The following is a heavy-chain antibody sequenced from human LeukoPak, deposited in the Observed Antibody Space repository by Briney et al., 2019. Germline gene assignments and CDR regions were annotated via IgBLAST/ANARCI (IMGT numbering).Heavy chain of an antibody. V-gene: IGHV4-34*01. J-gene: IGHJ4*02. D-gene: IGHD2-2*01. CDR1: GGSFSSYY. CDR2: INHGGST. CDR3: ASLDCSSTSCYLNY. Sequence: SGTLSLTCAVYGGSFSSYYWSWIRQPPGKGLEWIGDINHGGSTHYNPSLKSRVTISVDTSKNQFSLKMSSVTAADTALYYCASLDCSSTSCYLNYWGQGTLVTVSS.